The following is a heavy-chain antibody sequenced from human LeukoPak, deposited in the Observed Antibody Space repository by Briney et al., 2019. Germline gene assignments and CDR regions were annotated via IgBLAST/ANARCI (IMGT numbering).Heavy chain of an antibody. CDR3: ARAGCSSTSSRDYYYMDV. CDR2: IYTSGST. D-gene: IGHD2-2*01. CDR1: GGSISSYY. Sequence: SETLPLTCTVSGGSISSYYWSWIRQPAGKGLEWIGRIYTSGSTNYNPSLKSRVTISVDTSKNQFSLKLSSVAAADTAVYYCARAGCSSTSSRDYYYMDVWGKGTTVTVSS. J-gene: IGHJ6*03. V-gene: IGHV4-4*07.